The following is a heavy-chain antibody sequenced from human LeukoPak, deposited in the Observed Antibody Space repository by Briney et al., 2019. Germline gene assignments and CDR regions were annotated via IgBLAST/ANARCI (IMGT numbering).Heavy chain of an antibody. J-gene: IGHJ4*02. V-gene: IGHV1-18*01. D-gene: IGHD3-3*01. CDR2: ISAYNGNT. CDR1: GYTFTSYG. Sequence: ASVKVSCKASGYTFTSYGISWVRQAPGQGLEWMGWISAYNGNTNYAQKLQGRATMTTDTSTSTAYMELRSLRSDDTAVYYCAKAIPGPYYDFWSGYPPYFDYWGQGTLVTVSS. CDR3: AKAIPGPYYDFWSGYPPYFDY.